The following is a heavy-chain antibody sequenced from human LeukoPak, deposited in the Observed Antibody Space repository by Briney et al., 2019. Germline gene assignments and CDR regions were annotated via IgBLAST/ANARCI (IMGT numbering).Heavy chain of an antibody. CDR2: IFYTGNA. CDR3: ARSGTAFSFYYYYYMDV. J-gene: IGHJ6*03. Sequence: SETLYLTCTVSGDSISPNYWSWIRQPPGKGLEWIGYIFYTGNANYNPSLKSRVTISLDTSKNQSSLKLTSVTAADTAVYYCARSGTAFSFYYYYYMDVWGKGTTVTVSS. V-gene: IGHV4-59*01. CDR1: GDSISPNY. D-gene: IGHD3-10*01.